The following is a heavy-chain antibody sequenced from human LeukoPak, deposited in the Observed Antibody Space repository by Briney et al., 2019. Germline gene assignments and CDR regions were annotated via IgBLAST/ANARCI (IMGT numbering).Heavy chain of an antibody. D-gene: IGHD4-23*01. CDR3: ARGPGVNSGNPLEY. CDR2: IYTRGST. J-gene: IGHJ4*02. V-gene: IGHV4-4*07. Sequence: SETLSLPCTVSGRSFSSYDWSWIRQPAGKGLEWIGRIYTRGSTNYNPSLKSRVTMSVETSRNQFSMKLSSVTAADTAVYYCARGPGVNSGNPLEYWGQGTLVTVSS. CDR1: GRSFSSYD.